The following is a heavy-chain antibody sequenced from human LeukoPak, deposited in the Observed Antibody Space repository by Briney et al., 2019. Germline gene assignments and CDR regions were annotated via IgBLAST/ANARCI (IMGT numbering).Heavy chain of an antibody. CDR2: ISYDESNK. CDR3: ARGPHLELYYFDY. D-gene: IGHD1-7*01. Sequence: GGSLRLSCAASGFTFSSYAMHWVRQAPGKGLEWVAVISYDESNKYYADSVKGRFTISRDNSKNTLYLQMNSLRAEDTAVYYCARGPHLELYYFDYWGQGTLVTVSS. CDR1: GFTFSSYA. V-gene: IGHV3-30*04. J-gene: IGHJ4*02.